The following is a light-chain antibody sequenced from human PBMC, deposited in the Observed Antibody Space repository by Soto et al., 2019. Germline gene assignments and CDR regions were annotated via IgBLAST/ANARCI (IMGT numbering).Light chain of an antibody. Sequence: QSVLTQAASVSGSPGQSITISCTGTSSDVGSYNLVSWYQQHPGKAPKLMISEVSKRPSGVSNRFSGSKSGNTASLTISGVQAEDEADYYCCSYAGSSTVFGTGTKLTVL. CDR1: SSDVGSYNL. CDR3: CSYAGSSTV. V-gene: IGLV2-23*02. J-gene: IGLJ1*01. CDR2: EVS.